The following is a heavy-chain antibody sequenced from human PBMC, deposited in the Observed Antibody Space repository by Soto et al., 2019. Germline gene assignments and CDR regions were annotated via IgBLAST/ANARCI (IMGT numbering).Heavy chain of an antibody. J-gene: IGHJ6*02. V-gene: IGHV3-30*18. D-gene: IGHD3-16*01. CDR3: AKDGKITFGEAMDYYYGMDV. Sequence: LSCAASGFTFSSYGMHWVRQAPGKGLEWVAVISYDGSNKYYADSVKGRFTISRDNSKNTLYLQMNSLRAEDTAVYYCAKDGKITFGEAMDYYYGMDVWGQGTTVTASS. CDR1: GFTFSSYG. CDR2: ISYDGSNK.